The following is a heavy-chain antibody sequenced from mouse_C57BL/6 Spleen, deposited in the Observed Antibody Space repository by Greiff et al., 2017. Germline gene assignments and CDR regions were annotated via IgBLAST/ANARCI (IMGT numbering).Heavy chain of an antibody. CDR1: GYTFTSYW. Sequence: QVQLQQPGAELVLPGASVKLSCKASGYTFTSYWMHWVKQRPGQGLEWIGEIDPSDSYTNYNQKFKGKSTLTVDKSSSTAYMQLRSLTSEASAVYYCASLDYSNYRYYAMDYWGQGTSVTVSS. CDR2: IDPSDSYT. D-gene: IGHD2-5*01. CDR3: ASLDYSNYRYYAMDY. V-gene: IGHV1-69*01. J-gene: IGHJ4*01.